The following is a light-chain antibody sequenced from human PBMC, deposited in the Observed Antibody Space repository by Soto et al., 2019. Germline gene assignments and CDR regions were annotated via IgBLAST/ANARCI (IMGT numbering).Light chain of an antibody. CDR3: QQRTNWPDT. CDR2: GSY. V-gene: IGKV3-11*01. Sequence: ETVLTQSPDTLSLSPGERATLSCRASQSIGSSLAWYQQKPGQAPRLLMYGSYHRATGIPARFSGSGSGTDFTLTISSLEPEDFAVYYCQQRTNWPDTFGQGTRLEIK. J-gene: IGKJ5*01. CDR1: QSIGSS.